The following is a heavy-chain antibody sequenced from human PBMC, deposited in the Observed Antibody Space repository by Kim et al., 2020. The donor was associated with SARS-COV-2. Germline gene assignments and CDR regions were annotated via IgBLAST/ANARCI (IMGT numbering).Heavy chain of an antibody. V-gene: IGHV1-18*01. CDR2: ISAYNGNT. J-gene: IGHJ6*02. CDR1: GYTFTSYG. CDR3: ARAHFYGYYGMDV. Sequence: ASVKVSCKASGYTFTSYGISWVRQAPGQGLEWMGWISAYNGNTNYAQKLQGRVTMTTDTSTSTAYMELRSLSSDDPAVYYCARAHFYGYYGMDVWGQGTTVTVSS. D-gene: IGHD3-10*01.